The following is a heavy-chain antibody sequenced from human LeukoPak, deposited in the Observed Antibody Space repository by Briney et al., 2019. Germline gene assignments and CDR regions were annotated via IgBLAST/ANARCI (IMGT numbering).Heavy chain of an antibody. CDR3: AREGGSKGGNFDY. D-gene: IGHD3-16*01. J-gene: IGHJ4*02. Sequence: GGSLRLSCAASGFIASSNYMSWVRQAPGKGLEWLSVIYSGGTTYYADSVKGRFTISRDNSRNTLYLQMDSLRAEDTAVYYCAREGGSKGGNFDYWGQGILVTVSS. CDR1: GFIASSNY. V-gene: IGHV3-66*01. CDR2: IYSGGTT.